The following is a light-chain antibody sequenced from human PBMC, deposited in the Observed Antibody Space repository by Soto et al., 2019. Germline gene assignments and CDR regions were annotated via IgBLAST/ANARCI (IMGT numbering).Light chain of an antibody. V-gene: IGKV3-20*01. Sequence: EIVVTQSPGTPHLSPSERATLACRARLSVNSISFAWYQQYPGQAPRHLIHGASSRATGIPDRFSGSGYGTDFTLTISRLEPEDFAVYYCQQYGSSPLTFGGGTKVEIK. CDR1: LSVNSIS. CDR2: GAS. CDR3: QQYGSSPLT. J-gene: IGKJ4*01.